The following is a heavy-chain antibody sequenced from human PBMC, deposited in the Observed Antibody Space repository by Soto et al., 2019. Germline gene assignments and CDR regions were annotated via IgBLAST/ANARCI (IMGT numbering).Heavy chain of an antibody. V-gene: IGHV3-33*01. CDR2: IWYDGSNK. D-gene: IGHD6-13*01. J-gene: IGHJ4*02. Sequence: QVQLVESGGGVVQPGRSLRLSCAASGFTFSSYGMHWVRQAPGKGLEWVAVIWYDGSNKYYADSVKGRFTISRDNSKNTLYLQMNSLRAEDTAVYYCARVDSSIWLDYWGQGTLVTVSS. CDR1: GFTFSSYG. CDR3: ARVDSSIWLDY.